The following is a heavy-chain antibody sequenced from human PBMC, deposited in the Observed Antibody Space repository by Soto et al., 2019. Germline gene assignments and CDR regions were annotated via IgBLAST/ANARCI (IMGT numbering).Heavy chain of an antibody. CDR2: IWYDGSNK. D-gene: IGHD3-22*01. J-gene: IGHJ6*02. CDR3: AGGEKDSSGSHYYYYGMDV. Sequence: QVQLVESGGGVVQPGRSLRLSCAASGFTFSSYGMHWVRQAPGKGLEWVAVIWYDGSNKYYADSVKGRFTISRDNSKNTLYLQMNSLRAEDTAVYYCAGGEKDSSGSHYYYYGMDVWGQGTTVTVSS. V-gene: IGHV3-33*01. CDR1: GFTFSSYG.